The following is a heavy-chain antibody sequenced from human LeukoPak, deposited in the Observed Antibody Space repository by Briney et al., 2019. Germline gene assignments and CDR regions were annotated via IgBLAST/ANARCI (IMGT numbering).Heavy chain of an antibody. V-gene: IGHV1-18*01. D-gene: IGHD5-18*01. CDR3: ARGSSYGFSMGY. Sequence: ASVKVSCKASGYTFTSYGINWVRQAPGQGLEWMGWISTYNGNTNYAHKLQGRVTMTTDTSTSTAYMDLRSLRSDDTAVYYCARGSSYGFSMGYWGQGTLVTVSS. CDR1: GYTFTSYG. J-gene: IGHJ4*02. CDR2: ISTYNGNT.